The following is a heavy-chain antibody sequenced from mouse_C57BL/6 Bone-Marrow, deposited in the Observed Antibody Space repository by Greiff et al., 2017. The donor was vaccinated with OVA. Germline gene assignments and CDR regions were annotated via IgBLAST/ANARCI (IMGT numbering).Heavy chain of an antibody. J-gene: IGHJ1*03. CDR1: GYTFTSYW. CDR2: IDPSDSYT. CDR3: ARSGYYSGYFDV. Sequence: VQLQQPGAELVRPGTSVKLSCKASGYTFTSYWMHWVKQRPGQGLEWIGVIDPSDSYTNYNQKFKGKATLTVDTSSSTAYMQLSSLTSEDSAVYYCARSGYYSGYFDVWGTGTTVTVSS. D-gene: IGHD1-1*01. V-gene: IGHV1-59*01.